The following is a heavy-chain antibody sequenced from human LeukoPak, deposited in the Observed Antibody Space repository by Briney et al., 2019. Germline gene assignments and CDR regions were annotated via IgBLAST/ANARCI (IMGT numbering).Heavy chain of an antibody. CDR3: AKDPGGFLTGPYYYYGMDV. CDR1: EFTFSSYA. J-gene: IGHJ6*02. Sequence: GGSLRLSCAASEFTFSSYAMSWVRQAPGKGLEWVSAISGSGGSTYYADSVKGRFTISRDNSKNTLYLQMNSLRAEDTAVYYCAKDPGGFLTGPYYYYGMDVWGQGTTVTVSS. CDR2: ISGSGGST. D-gene: IGHD3-9*01. V-gene: IGHV3-23*01.